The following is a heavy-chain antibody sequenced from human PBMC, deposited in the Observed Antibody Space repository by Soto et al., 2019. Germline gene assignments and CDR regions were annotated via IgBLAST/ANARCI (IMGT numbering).Heavy chain of an antibody. CDR1: GFTFSSYG. Sequence: GGSLKLSCADSGFTFSSYGMQWVRQAPGKGLKGVAVISYDGSNKYYADSVKGRFTISRDNSKNTLYLQMNSLRAEDTAVYYCAKVGRQLVRNYYYYYMDVWGKGTTVTVSS. D-gene: IGHD6-6*01. V-gene: IGHV3-30*18. J-gene: IGHJ6*03. CDR2: ISYDGSNK. CDR3: AKVGRQLVRNYYYYYMDV.